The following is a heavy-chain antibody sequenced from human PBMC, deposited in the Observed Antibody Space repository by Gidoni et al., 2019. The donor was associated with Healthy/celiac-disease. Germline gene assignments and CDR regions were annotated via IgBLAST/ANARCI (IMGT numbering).Heavy chain of an antibody. Sequence: QVQLQQWGAGLLKPSETLSLTCAVYGGSFSGYYWSWIRQPPGKGLEWIGEINHSGSTNYNPSLKSRVTISVDTSKNQFSLKLSSVTAADTAVYYCASRRSSIAARWIDYWGQGTLVTVSS. CDR2: INHSGST. CDR3: ASRRSSIAARWIDY. J-gene: IGHJ4*02. CDR1: GGSFSGYY. V-gene: IGHV4-34*01. D-gene: IGHD6-6*01.